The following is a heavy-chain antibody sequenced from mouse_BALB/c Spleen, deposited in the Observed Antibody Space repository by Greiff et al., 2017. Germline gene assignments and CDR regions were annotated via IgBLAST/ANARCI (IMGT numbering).Heavy chain of an antibody. J-gene: IGHJ4*01. V-gene: IGHV1S135*01. Sequence: VQLKESGPELMKPGASVKISCKASGYSFTSYYMHWVKQSHGKSLAWIGYIDPFNGGTSYNQKFKGKATLTVDKSSSTAYMHLSSLTSEDSAVYYCARDEGYAMDYWGQGTSVTVSS. CDR3: ARDEGYAMDY. CDR2: IDPFNGGT. CDR1: GYSFTSYY.